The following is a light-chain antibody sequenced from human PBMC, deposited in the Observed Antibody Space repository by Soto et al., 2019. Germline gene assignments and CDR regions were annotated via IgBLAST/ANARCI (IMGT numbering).Light chain of an antibody. Sequence: EVVMTQSPATLSVSPGERATLSCRASQSVSSNLAWYQQKPGQAPRLLIYGASSRASGIPDRFSGSGSGTDFTLTISRLEPEDFAMYYCQQYRSSPITFGQGTRLEIK. CDR1: QSVSSN. CDR3: QQYRSSPIT. V-gene: IGKV3-20*01. CDR2: GAS. J-gene: IGKJ5*01.